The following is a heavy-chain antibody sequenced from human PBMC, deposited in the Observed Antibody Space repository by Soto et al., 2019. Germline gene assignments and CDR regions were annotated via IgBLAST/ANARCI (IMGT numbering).Heavy chain of an antibody. CDR1: GGSISSGGYY. Sequence: SSETLSLTCSVSGGSISSGGYYWSWIRQAPGRGPEWIGYIHSSGSIYYNPSLKSRATMSIDTAGNQFSLKVSSVTVADTAVYYCARDLDGLHDDTSGPFPRPGWGQGTLVTVSS. CDR2: IHSSGSI. D-gene: IGHD3-22*01. J-gene: IGHJ1*01. V-gene: IGHV4-30-4*01. CDR3: ARDLDGLHDDTSGPFPRPG.